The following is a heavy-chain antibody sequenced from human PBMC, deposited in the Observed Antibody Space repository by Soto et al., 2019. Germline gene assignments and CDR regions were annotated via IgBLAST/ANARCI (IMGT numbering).Heavy chain of an antibody. V-gene: IGHV1-69*13. D-gene: IGHD1-1*01. Sequence: SVKVSCKASGGTFSSYAISWVRQAPGQGLEWMGGIIPIFGTANYAQKFQGRVTITADESTSTAYMELSSLRSEDTAVYYCARRAGTGTSSFNWFDPWGQGTLVTVSS. CDR3: ARRAGTGTSSFNWFDP. J-gene: IGHJ5*02. CDR1: GGTFSSYA. CDR2: IIPIFGTA.